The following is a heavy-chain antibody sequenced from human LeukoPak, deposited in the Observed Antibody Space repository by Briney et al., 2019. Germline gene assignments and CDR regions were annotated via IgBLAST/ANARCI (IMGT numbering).Heavy chain of an antibody. CDR1: GFTFGEHG. CDR3: ASSHFPAAGDY. CDR2: IRSKTYGGTT. Sequence: GGSPRLSCSASGFTFGEHGMSWFRQAPGKGLDWVGFIRSKTYGGTTEYAASVKGRFTISRDDSKSIAYLQMNSLKTEDTAIYYCASSHFPAAGDYWGQGTLVTVSS. D-gene: IGHD6-13*01. J-gene: IGHJ4*02. V-gene: IGHV3-49*03.